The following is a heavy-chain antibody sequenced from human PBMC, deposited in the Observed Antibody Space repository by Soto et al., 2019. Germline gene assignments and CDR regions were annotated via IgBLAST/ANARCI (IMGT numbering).Heavy chain of an antibody. CDR3: AKDRDDIGMVDAFEI. CDR2: ISGRGVTT. Sequence: EMQLLESGGDLVQPGGSLRLSCAASGFTFSSYAMTWVRQAPGKGLEYVSAISGRGVTTYYADSMKGRFTISRDNSKNTLYLQLNSLRADHTAVYYCAKDRDDIGMVDAFEIWGQGTMVTVSS. CDR1: GFTFSSYA. V-gene: IGHV3-23*01. D-gene: IGHD2-15*01. J-gene: IGHJ3*02.